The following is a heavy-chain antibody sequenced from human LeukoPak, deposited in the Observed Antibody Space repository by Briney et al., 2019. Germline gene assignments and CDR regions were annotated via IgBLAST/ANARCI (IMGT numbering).Heavy chain of an antibody. CDR1: GGSLSGYY. J-gene: IGHJ4*02. Sequence: SETLSLTCAVYGGSLSGYYWSWIRQPPGKGLEWIGEINHSGSTNYNPSLKSRVTISVDTSKNQFSLKLSSVTAADTAVYYCARGSTDYWGQGTLVTVSS. V-gene: IGHV4-34*01. CDR2: INHSGST. CDR3: ARGSTDY.